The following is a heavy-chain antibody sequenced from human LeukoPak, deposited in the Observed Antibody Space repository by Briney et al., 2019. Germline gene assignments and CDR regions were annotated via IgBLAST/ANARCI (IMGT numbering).Heavy chain of an antibody. Sequence: GGSLRLSCAASGFTFSSYAMSWVRQAPGKGLEWVSAISGSGGSTYYADSVKGRFTISRDNSKNTLYLQMSSLRAEDTAVYYCAKAEWLLRAPFDYWGQGTLVTVSS. J-gene: IGHJ4*02. D-gene: IGHD3-3*01. CDR3: AKAEWLLRAPFDY. V-gene: IGHV3-23*01. CDR1: GFTFSSYA. CDR2: ISGSGGST.